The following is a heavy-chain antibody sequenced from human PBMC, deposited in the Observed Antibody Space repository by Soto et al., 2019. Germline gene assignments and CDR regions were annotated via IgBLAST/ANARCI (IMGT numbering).Heavy chain of an antibody. D-gene: IGHD2-15*01. J-gene: IGHJ5*02. CDR2: IYSSGSN. V-gene: IGHV4-59*08. CDR3: ARTPAA. Sequence: QAQLQESGPGLVKPSETLSLTCTVSGGSISSYYRSWIRQPPGKGLEWIGYIYSSGSNNCNPSLKSRVTISVDTAKHLFSLKLSSVTAAYTAVYYCARTPAAWGQGTRVNVSS. CDR1: GGSISSYY.